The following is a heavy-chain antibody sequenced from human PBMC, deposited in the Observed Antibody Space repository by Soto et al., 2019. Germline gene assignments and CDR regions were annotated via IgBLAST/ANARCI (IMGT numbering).Heavy chain of an antibody. CDR3: AKIRGGVYTT. CDR1: GGIFNSYG. V-gene: IGHV1-69*11. CDR2: INPLLGST. J-gene: IGHJ5*02. Sequence: QVHLVQSGAEVKKPGSSVKVSCNPSGGIFNSYGISWVRQGPGQGLQWMGGINPLLGSTNYAEKFQGRLTITADDCRRTVYMELNNLRPEDTATYFCAKIRGGVYTTWGQGTLVTVSS. D-gene: IGHD3-10*01.